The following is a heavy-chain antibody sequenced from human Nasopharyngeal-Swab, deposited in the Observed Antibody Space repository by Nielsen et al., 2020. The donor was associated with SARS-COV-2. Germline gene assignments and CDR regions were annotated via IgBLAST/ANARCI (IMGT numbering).Heavy chain of an antibody. J-gene: IGHJ4*02. CDR3: ARGTMIYFDY. V-gene: IGHV4-59*01. Sequence: WIRQPPATGLEWIAYVHYSGSTDYNPSLKSRVTVSADTVMNQFSLKLDSVIAADTAVYYCARGTMIYFDYWGQGTLVTVSS. D-gene: IGHD3-22*01. CDR2: VHYSGST.